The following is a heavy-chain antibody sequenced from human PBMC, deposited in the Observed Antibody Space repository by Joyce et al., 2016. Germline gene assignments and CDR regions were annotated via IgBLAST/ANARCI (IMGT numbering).Heavy chain of an antibody. D-gene: IGHD6-19*01. CDR1: GYSFSKYW. CDR3: ARRSVEVAAWFFDH. V-gene: IGHV5-51*01. CDR2: INPADSYT. Sequence: EVQLVQPGSEVKKPGESLRIACTGSGYSFSKYWIGWVRQMPGYGLEWMRSINPADSYTRYSPSCQGQVTCSADKSITTAYLQWSGLKASDTALYFCARRSVEVAAWFFDHWGQGTLVTVSS. J-gene: IGHJ4*02.